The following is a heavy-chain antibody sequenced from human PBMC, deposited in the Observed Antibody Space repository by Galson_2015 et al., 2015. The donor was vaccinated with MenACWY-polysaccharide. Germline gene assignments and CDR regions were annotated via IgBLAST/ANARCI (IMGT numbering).Heavy chain of an antibody. V-gene: IGHV3-48*02. CDR1: GFTFSSSH. Sequence: SLRLSCAASGFTFSSSHMNWVRQAPGKGLEWISYISTTSDTIYYADSVKGRFTISRDNAKNSLYLQMSSLRDEDTAVYYCARPLIIWGQGTLVTVSS. CDR3: ARPLII. J-gene: IGHJ4*02. CDR2: ISTTSDTI.